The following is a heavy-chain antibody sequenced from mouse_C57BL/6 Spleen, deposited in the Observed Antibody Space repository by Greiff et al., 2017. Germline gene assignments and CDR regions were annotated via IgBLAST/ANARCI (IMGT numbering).Heavy chain of an antibody. V-gene: IGHV7-3*01. CDR1: GFTFTDYY. D-gene: IGHD6-2*01. J-gene: IGHJ4*01. CDR3: ARYRDSLPVDAMDY. Sequence: EVMLVESGGGLVQPGGSLSLSCAASGFTFTDYYMSWVRQPPGKALEWLGFIRNKANGYTTEYSASVKGRFTISRDNSQSILYLQMNALSAEDSATYDCARYRDSLPVDAMDYWGQGTSVTVSS. CDR2: IRNKANGYTT.